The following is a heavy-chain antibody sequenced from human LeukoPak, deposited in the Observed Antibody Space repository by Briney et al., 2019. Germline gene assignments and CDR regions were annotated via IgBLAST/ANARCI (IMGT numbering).Heavy chain of an antibody. CDR2: IKQDGSEK. CDR1: GFTFSSYW. Sequence: GGSLRLSCEASGFTFSSYWMSWVRQAPGKGLEWVANIKQDGSEKYYVDSVKGRFTISRDNAKNSLYLQMNSLRAEDTAVYYCARDCLDSSGWYQGLCHDAFDIWGQGTMVTVSS. D-gene: IGHD6-19*01. V-gene: IGHV3-7*01. J-gene: IGHJ3*02. CDR3: ARDCLDSSGWYQGLCHDAFDI.